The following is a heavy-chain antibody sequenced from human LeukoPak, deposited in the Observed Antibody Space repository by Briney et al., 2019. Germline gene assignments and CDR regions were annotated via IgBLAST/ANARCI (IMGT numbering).Heavy chain of an antibody. CDR2: VKRKTDGETT. CDR1: GFTFSESW. CDR3: TSRVVTTNDY. D-gene: IGHD2-21*02. Sequence: GGSLRLSCAASGFTFSESWMNWVRQAPGKGLEWVGRVKRKTDGETTDYPAPVKGRFTISRDDSKNTFCLQMNSLKTEDTAVYYCTSRVVTTNDYWGQGTLVTVSS. V-gene: IGHV3-15*01. J-gene: IGHJ4*02.